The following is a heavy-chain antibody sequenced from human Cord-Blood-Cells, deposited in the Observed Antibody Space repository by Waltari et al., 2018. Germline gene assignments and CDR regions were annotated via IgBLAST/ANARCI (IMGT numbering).Heavy chain of an antibody. CDR3: ARGEVADNWFDP. V-gene: IGHV1-2*06. Sequence: QVQLVQSGAEVKKPGASVKVSCKASGYTFTGYYMHWVRQAPGQGLEWMGRINPNSGGTNYAQKFQGRVTMTRDKSSSTAYMGLSRLRSDDTAVYYCARGEVADNWFDPWGQGTLVTVSS. D-gene: IGHD6-19*01. CDR2: INPNSGGT. CDR1: GYTFTGYY. J-gene: IGHJ5*02.